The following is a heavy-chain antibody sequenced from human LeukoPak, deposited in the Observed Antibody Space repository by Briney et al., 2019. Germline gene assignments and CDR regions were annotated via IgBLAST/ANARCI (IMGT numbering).Heavy chain of an antibody. J-gene: IGHJ4*02. CDR3: ARVRVVGATTVDY. Sequence: GGSLRLSCAASGFTFSSYGMHWVRQAPGKGLEWVAVIWYDGSNKYYADSVKGRFTISRDNSENTLYLQMNSLRAEDTAVYYCARVRVVGATTVDYWGQGTLVTVSS. CDR1: GFTFSSYG. V-gene: IGHV3-33*01. D-gene: IGHD1-26*01. CDR2: IWYDGSNK.